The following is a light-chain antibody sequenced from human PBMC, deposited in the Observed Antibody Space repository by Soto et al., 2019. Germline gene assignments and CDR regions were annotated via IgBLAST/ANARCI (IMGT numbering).Light chain of an antibody. CDR3: QQYNDWPTTWT. CDR2: GAS. J-gene: IGKJ1*01. Sequence: EIVMTQSPATLSVSPGDGATLSCRASQSVSSNLAWYQQKPGQAPRLLIYGASTRPTGIPSKFSGSGSGTDFTLTISSLQSEDFAVYYCQQYNDWPTTWTFGQGTKVEVK. V-gene: IGKV3-15*01. CDR1: QSVSSN.